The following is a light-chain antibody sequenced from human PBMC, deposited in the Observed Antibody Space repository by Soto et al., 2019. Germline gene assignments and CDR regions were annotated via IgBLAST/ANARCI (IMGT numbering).Light chain of an antibody. CDR1: QSVGSA. Sequence: EIVMTQSPATLSVSPGETATLSCRASQSVGSAVAWYQHKPGQAPRLLIVAASIRAPGVPGRFTGGGSGTEFTLTISSLQSEDFAVYYCQQYRNWPHLTFGGGTTVEIK. J-gene: IGKJ4*01. CDR3: QQYRNWPHLT. V-gene: IGKV3-15*01. CDR2: AAS.